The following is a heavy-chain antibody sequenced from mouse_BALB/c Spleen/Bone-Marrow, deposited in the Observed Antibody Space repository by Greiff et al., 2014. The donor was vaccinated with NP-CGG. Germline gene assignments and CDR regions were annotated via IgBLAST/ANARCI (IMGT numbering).Heavy chain of an antibody. D-gene: IGHD1-1*01. V-gene: IGHV1-7*01. CDR3: ARRAYGGSYGFAY. Sequence: VQLQESGAELAKPGASLKMSCKASGYTFTSYWMHWVRQRPGQGLEWIGYINPSTDYTEYNQKFKDKATLTADKSSSTAFMQLSSLTSEDSAVYYCARRAYGGSYGFAYWGQGTLVTVSA. CDR1: GYTFTSYW. CDR2: INPSTDYT. J-gene: IGHJ3*01.